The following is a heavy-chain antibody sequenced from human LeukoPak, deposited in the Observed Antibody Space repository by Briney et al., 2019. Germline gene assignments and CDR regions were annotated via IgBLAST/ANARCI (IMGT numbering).Heavy chain of an antibody. J-gene: IGHJ5*02. V-gene: IGHV1-46*01. D-gene: IGHD5-12*01. Sequence: ASVKVSCKASGYTSTSYGISWVRQAPGQGLECMGIINLSGGSTSYAQKFQGRVTMARDTSTSTVYMELSSLRSEDTAVYYCARTRGYSGYDYWVDPWGQGTLVTVSS. CDR2: INLSGGST. CDR3: ARTRGYSGYDYWVDP. CDR1: GYTSTSYG.